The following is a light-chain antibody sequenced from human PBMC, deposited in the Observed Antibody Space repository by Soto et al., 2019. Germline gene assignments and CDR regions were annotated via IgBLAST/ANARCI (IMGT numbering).Light chain of an antibody. CDR2: WAS. Sequence: DIVMTQSPESLAVSLGERATINCKASQSLFYSSNSKDYLAWYQQKPEQPPRLLIYWASTRESGVPDRFSGSGSGTDFTLTVSSLQAEDVAVYYCQQYFSTPWTFGQGTKVEIK. V-gene: IGKV4-1*01. CDR3: QQYFSTPWT. J-gene: IGKJ1*01. CDR1: QSLFYSSNSKDY.